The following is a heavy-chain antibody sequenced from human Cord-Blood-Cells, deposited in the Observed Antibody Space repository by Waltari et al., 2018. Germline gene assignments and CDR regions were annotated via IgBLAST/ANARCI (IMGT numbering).Heavy chain of an antibody. CDR3: AGAGYGSGSYPFDY. V-gene: IGHV1-24*01. J-gene: IGHJ4*02. CDR2: FNPEDGET. D-gene: IGHD3-10*01. Sequence: QVQLVQAGAEVKKPGASVKVSCKVSGYTLTEISMQWVRQAPGKGLERMGCFNPEDGETSNAPKFQGRVTMTETTSTDTAYMELSSLSSEDTAVYYCAGAGYGSGSYPFDYWGQGTLVTVSS. CDR1: GYTLTEIS.